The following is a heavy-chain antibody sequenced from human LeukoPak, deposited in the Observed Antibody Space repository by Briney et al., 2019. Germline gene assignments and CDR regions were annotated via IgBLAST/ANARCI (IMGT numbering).Heavy chain of an antibody. CDR2: INPNSGGT. D-gene: IGHD2-15*01. V-gene: IGHV1-2*02. J-gene: IGHJ5*02. CDR3: ARGYCSGGSCHRRDWFDP. CDR1: GYTFTGYY. Sequence: ASVKVPCKASGYTFTGYYMHWVRQAPGQGLEWMGWINPNSGGTNYAQKFQGRVTMTRDTSISTAYMELSRLRSDDTAVYYCARGYCSGGSCHRRDWFDPWGQGTLVTVSS.